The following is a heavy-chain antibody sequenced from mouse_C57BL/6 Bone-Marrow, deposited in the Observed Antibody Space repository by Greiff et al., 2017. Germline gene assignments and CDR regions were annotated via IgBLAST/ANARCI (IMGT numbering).Heavy chain of an antibody. CDR2: INPSTGGT. J-gene: IGHJ4*01. CDR3: ARSQYYYAMDY. D-gene: IGHD6-1*01. Sequence: VQLQQSGPELVKPGASVKISCKASGYSFTGYYMNWVKQSPEKSLEWIGEINPSTGGTTYNQKFKAKATLTVDKSSSTAYMQLKSLTSEDSAVYDCARSQYYYAMDYWGQGTSVTVSA. V-gene: IGHV1-42*01. CDR1: GYSFTGYY.